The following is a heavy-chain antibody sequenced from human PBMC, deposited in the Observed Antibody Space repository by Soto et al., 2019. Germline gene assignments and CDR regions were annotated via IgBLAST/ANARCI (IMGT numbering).Heavy chain of an antibody. Sequence: SETLSLTCTVSGGSISSGDYYWSWIRQPPGKGLEWIGYIYYSGSTYYNPSLKSRVTISVDTSKNQFSLKLSSVTAADTAVYCCARIARDGYNTYFQHWGQGTLVIVSS. D-gene: IGHD5-12*01. V-gene: IGHV4-30-4*01. CDR3: ARIARDGYNTYFQH. J-gene: IGHJ1*01. CDR2: IYYSGST. CDR1: GGSISSGDYY.